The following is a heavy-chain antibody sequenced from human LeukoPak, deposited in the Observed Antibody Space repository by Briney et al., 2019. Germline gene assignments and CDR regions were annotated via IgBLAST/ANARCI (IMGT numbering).Heavy chain of an antibody. D-gene: IGHD3-9*01. Sequence: GESLKISCKGSGYSFTNYWIGWVRQMPGKGLEWMGIIYPGDSDTRYSPSSQGQVTISADKSISAAYLQWSSLKASDTAMYYCARQITISPNWFDPWGQGTLVTVSS. J-gene: IGHJ5*02. V-gene: IGHV5-51*01. CDR2: IYPGDSDT. CDR3: ARQITISPNWFDP. CDR1: GYSFTNYW.